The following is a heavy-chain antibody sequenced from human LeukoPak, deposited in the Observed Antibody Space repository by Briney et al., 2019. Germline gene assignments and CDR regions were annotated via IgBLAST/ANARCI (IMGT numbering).Heavy chain of an antibody. V-gene: IGHV3-30*04. CDR2: ISYDGSNK. J-gene: IGHJ4*02. D-gene: IGHD3-10*01. CDR1: GCTFSSYA. CDR3: AGTSSPYYYGSGSRDY. Sequence: GGSLRLSCAASGCTFSSYAMHWVRQAPGKGLEWVAVISYDGSNKYYADSMKGRFTISRDNSKNTLYLEMNSLRAEDTAVYYCAGTSSPYYYGSGSRDYWGQRTLVTVSS.